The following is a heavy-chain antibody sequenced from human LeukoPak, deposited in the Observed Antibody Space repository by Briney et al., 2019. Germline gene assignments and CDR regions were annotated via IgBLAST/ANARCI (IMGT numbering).Heavy chain of an antibody. D-gene: IGHD3-16*01. V-gene: IGHV3-23*01. CDR3: AKERGISYTYEFDY. CDR1: GFTLSTNA. Sequence: GGSLRLSCLTSGFTLSTNAMSWVRQAPGKGLEWISGISGSGASTYYADSVKGRFTISRDDSRNTLYLQMNSLRGDDTAVYYCAKERGISYTYEFDYWGQGALVTVSS. J-gene: IGHJ4*02. CDR2: ISGSGAST.